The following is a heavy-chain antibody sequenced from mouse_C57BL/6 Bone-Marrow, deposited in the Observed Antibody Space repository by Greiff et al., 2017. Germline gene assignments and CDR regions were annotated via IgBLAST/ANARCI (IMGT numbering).Heavy chain of an antibody. CDR3: TGGGLGGLYAMDY. D-gene: IGHD4-1*01. CDR1: GFTFSNYW. V-gene: IGHV6-3*01. CDR2: IRLKSDNYAT. J-gene: IGHJ4*01. Sequence: EVKLVESGGGLVQPGGSMKLSCVASGFTFSNYWMNWVRQSPEKGLEWVAQIRLKSDNYATHYAESVKGRFTISRDDSKSSVYLQMNNLRAEDTGIYYCTGGGLGGLYAMDYWGQGTSVTVSS.